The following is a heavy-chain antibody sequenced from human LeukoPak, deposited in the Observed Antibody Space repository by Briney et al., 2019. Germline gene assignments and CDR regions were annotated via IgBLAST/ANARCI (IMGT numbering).Heavy chain of an antibody. Sequence: ASVKVSRKVSGYTLTELSMHWVRQAPGKGLEWMGGFDPEDGETIYAQKFQGRVTMTEDTSTDTAYMELSSLRSEDTAVYYCATRAGFQAHYFDYWGQGTLVTVSS. CDR1: GYTLTELS. J-gene: IGHJ4*02. D-gene: IGHD2-15*01. CDR3: ATRAGFQAHYFDY. CDR2: FDPEDGET. V-gene: IGHV1-24*01.